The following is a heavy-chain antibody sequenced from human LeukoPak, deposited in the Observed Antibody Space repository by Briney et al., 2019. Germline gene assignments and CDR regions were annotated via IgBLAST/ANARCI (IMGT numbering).Heavy chain of an antibody. CDR2: IYYSGST. CDR1: GGSISSGDYY. D-gene: IGHD3-22*01. J-gene: IGHJ3*02. V-gene: IGHV4-30-4*01. CDR3: ARDPPEPYYYDSSGYRDAFDI. Sequence: SEALSLTCTVSGGSISSGDYYWSWIRQPPGKGLVWIGYIYYSGSTYYNPSLKSRVTISVDTSKNQFSLKLSSVTAADTAVYYCARDPPEPYYYDSSGYRDAFDIWGQGTMVTVSS.